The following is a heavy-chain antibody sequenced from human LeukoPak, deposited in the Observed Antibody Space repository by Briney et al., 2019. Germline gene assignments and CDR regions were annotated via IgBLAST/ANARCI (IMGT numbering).Heavy chain of an antibody. CDR3: ARDWGRLWNWFDP. Sequence: ASVKVSFKASGYTFTSYYMHWVRQAPGQGLEWVGIINPSGGSTSYAQKFQGRVTMTRDTSTSTVYMELSSLRSEDTAVYYCARDWGRLWNWFDPWGQGTLVTVSS. V-gene: IGHV1-46*01. CDR1: GYTFTSYY. CDR2: INPSGGST. D-gene: IGHD3-16*01. J-gene: IGHJ5*02.